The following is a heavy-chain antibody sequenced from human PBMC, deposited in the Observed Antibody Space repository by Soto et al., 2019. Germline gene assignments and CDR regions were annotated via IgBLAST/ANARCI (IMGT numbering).Heavy chain of an antibody. CDR2: INHSGST. J-gene: IGHJ4*02. V-gene: IGHV4-34*01. Sequence: SETLSLTSAVYGGSFSGYYWSWIRQPPGKGLEWIGEINHSGSTNYNPSLKSRVTISVDTSKNQFSLKLSSVTAADTAVYYCARGKGLLLWFGGLHPHNYWGQGTLVTVSS. D-gene: IGHD3-10*01. CDR3: ARGKGLLLWFGGLHPHNY. CDR1: GGSFSGYY.